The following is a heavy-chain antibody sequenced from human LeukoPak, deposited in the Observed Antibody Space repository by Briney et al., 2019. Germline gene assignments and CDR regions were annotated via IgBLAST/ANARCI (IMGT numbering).Heavy chain of an antibody. D-gene: IGHD1-26*01. CDR3: ARVGDGATLEY. Sequence: GGSLRLSCVTSGFTFSSYWMSWVRQAPGKGLEWVTNIKPDESEIYYVDSVKGRFTVSRDNAKNSVYLQMNSLRVEDTAVYYCARVGDGATLEYWGQGTLVTVSS. CDR2: IKPDESEI. CDR1: GFTFSSYW. J-gene: IGHJ4*02. V-gene: IGHV3-7*01.